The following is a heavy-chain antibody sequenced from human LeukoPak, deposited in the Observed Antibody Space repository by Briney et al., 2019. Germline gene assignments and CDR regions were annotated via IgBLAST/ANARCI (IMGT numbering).Heavy chain of an antibody. D-gene: IGHD3-3*01. CDR1: GFTFSSYS. CDR2: ISSSSSCM. V-gene: IGHV3-21*01. Sequence: GSLRLSCAASGFTFSSYSMNWVRQAPGKGLEWVSSISSSSSCMYYADSMKGRFTISRDNAKNSLYLQMNSLRAEDTAVYYCARDYYDFWSGYQIPFCFDYWGQGTLVTVSS. CDR3: ARDYYDFWSGYQIPFCFDY. J-gene: IGHJ4*02.